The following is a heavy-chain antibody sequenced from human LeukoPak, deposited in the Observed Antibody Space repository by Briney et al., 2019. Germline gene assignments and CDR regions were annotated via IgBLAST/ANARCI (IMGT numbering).Heavy chain of an antibody. J-gene: IGHJ3*02. CDR3: ARGLSPLRTHIKDSSSWYGLDAFDI. V-gene: IGHV7-4-1*02. Sequence: ASVKVSCKASGYTFTSYAMNWVRQAPGQGLEWMGWINTNTGNPTYAQGFTGRFVFSLDTSVSTAYLQISSLKAEDTAVYYCARGLSPLRTHIKDSSSWYGLDAFDIWGQGTMVTVSS. CDR2: INTNTGNP. CDR1: GYTFTSYA. D-gene: IGHD6-13*01.